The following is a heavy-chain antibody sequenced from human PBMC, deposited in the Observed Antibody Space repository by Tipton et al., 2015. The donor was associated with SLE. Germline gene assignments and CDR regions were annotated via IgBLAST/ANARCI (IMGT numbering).Heavy chain of an antibody. CDR3: AKDIGTYTSGLLDS. J-gene: IGHJ4*02. V-gene: IGHV3-74*01. CDR1: GFTFSSYW. Sequence: SLRLSCAASGFTFSSYWMHWVRQAPGKGLVWVSHISSDGSSTTYADSVKGRFTISRDNAKNCLSLQMNSLRVEDTALYYCAKDIGTYTSGLLDSWGQGTLVTVSS. D-gene: IGHD6-19*01. CDR2: ISSDGSST.